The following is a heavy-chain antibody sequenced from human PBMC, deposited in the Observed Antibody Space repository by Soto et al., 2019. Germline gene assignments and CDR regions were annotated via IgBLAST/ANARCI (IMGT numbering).Heavy chain of an antibody. V-gene: IGHV3-48*02. CDR1: GFSFSNYN. CDR3: ARDAFDYDSSGYHFDY. J-gene: IGHJ4*02. CDR2: ISKSSGTI. D-gene: IGHD3-22*01. Sequence: EVQLVESGGGLVQPGGSLRLTCPASGFSFSNYNMNWVRQAPGKGLEWVSYISKSSGTIYYADSVKGRFSISRDNGKNSLYLQMNSLRDEDTAVYYCARDAFDYDSSGYHFDYWGQGTLVTVSS.